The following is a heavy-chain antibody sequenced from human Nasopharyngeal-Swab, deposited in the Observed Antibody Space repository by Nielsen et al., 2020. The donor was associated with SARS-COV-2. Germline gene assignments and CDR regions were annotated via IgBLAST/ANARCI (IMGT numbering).Heavy chain of an antibody. D-gene: IGHD3-16*02. CDR3: ARESMITFGGVIAPGDY. J-gene: IGHJ4*02. CDR2: ISAYNGNT. CDR1: GYTFTSYG. Sequence: ASVKVSCKASGYTFTSYGISWVRQAPAQGLEWMGWISAYNGNTNYAQKLQGRVTMTTDTSTSTAYMELRSLRSDDTAVYYCARESMITFGGVIAPGDYWGQGTLVTVSS. V-gene: IGHV1-18*01.